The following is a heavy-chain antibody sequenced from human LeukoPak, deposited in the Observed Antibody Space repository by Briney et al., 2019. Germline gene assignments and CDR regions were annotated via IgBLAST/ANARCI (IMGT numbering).Heavy chain of an antibody. Sequence: GRSLRLSCAASGFTFSSYGMHWVREATGKGLEWVAVIWYDGSKTYYADSVKGRFTISGDQSKNTLDLQMSSLRAEDTAMYYCARDSCSRPSCFDLWGRGTLVTVSS. CDR2: IWYDGSKT. CDR1: GFTFSSYG. V-gene: IGHV3-33*01. J-gene: IGHJ4*03. D-gene: IGHD2-2*01. CDR3: ARDSCSRPSCFDL.